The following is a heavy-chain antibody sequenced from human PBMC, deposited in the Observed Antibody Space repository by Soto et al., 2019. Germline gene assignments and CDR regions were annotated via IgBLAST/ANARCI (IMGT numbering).Heavy chain of an antibody. D-gene: IGHD3-10*01. CDR2: IYYSGST. Sequence: ETLSLTCTVSGGSISSYYWSWIRQPPGKGLEWIGYIYYSGSTNYNPSLKSRVTISVDTSKNQFSLKLSSVTAADTAVYYCASSYYGSGKRKYYYYMDVWGKGTTVTVSS. CDR1: GGSISSYY. V-gene: IGHV4-59*08. J-gene: IGHJ6*03. CDR3: ASSYYGSGKRKYYYYMDV.